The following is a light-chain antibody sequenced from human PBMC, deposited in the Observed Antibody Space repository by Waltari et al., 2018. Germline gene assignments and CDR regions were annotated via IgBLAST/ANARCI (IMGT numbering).Light chain of an antibody. J-gene: IGKJ4*01. V-gene: IGKV1-NL1*01. CDR1: QGITSS. Sequence: DIQLTRSPASLSASVGDRVTISCRASQGITSSLAWYQQQPGKAPKLLVFAASRLQSGVPSRFSGSGSGTQYTLTISNLQPEDFATYYCQQYSSTLLITFGGGTKVEIK. CDR3: QQYSSTLLIT. CDR2: AAS.